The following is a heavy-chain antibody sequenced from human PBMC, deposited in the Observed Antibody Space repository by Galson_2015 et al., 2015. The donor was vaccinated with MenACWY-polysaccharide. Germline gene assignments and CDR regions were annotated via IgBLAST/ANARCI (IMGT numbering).Heavy chain of an antibody. V-gene: IGHV3-49*04. Sequence: SLRLSCAASGFTFGDYAMSWVRQAPGKGLEWVGFIRSKAYGGTTEYAASVKGRFTISRDDSKSIAYLQMNSLKTEDTAMYYCTRAVYYDSSGYRYWGQGTLVTVSS. J-gene: IGHJ4*02. CDR2: IRSKAYGGTT. CDR1: GFTFGDYA. CDR3: TRAVYYDSSGYRY. D-gene: IGHD3-22*01.